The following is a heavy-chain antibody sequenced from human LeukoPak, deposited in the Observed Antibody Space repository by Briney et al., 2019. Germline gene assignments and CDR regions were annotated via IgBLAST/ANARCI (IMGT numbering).Heavy chain of an antibody. CDR2: IIPIFGTA. Sequence: GSSVKVSCKASGGTFSSYAISWVRQAPGLGLEWMGGIIPIFGTANYAQKFQGRVAITADESTSTAYMELSSLRSEDTAVYYCARGGIEVGPLGFDYWGQGTLVTVSS. J-gene: IGHJ4*02. CDR3: ARGGIEVGPLGFDY. CDR1: GGTFSSYA. V-gene: IGHV1-69*01. D-gene: IGHD1-26*01.